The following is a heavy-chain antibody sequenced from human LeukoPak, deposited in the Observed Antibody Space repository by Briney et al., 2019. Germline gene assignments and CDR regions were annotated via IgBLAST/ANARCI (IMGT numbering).Heavy chain of an antibody. CDR2: IIPIFGTA. V-gene: IGHV1-69*05. J-gene: IGHJ4*02. Sequence: ASVKVSCKASGGTFSSYAISWVRQAPGQGLEWMGRIIPIFGTANYAQKFQGRVTITTDESTSTAYMELSSLSSEDTAVYCCARATVSGWSFDYWGQGTLVTVSS. D-gene: IGHD6-19*01. CDR3: ARATVSGWSFDY. CDR1: GGTFSSYA.